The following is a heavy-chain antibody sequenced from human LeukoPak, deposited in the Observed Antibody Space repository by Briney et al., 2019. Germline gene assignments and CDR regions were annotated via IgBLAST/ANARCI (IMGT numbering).Heavy chain of an antibody. J-gene: IGHJ4*02. Sequence: PSETLSLTCAVSGCPITAYYWNWIRQPPGKGLEWLGTLYSSGVRNYNPSLTRRVSMSVGTSKNQFSLKLSTPTAPVSAAHYSAREEFLHEIDSSCYFVYWGQGTLVSVSS. CDR2: LYSSGVR. CDR3: AREEFLHEIDSSCYFVY. D-gene: IGHD3-22*01. V-gene: IGHV4-4*07. CDR1: GCPITAYY.